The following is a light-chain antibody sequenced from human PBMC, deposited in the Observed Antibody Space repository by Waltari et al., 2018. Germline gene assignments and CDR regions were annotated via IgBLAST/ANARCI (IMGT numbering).Light chain of an antibody. Sequence: EIVLTQSPATLSLSPGERATLSCRASQSFSSSYLAWYQQKPGQAPRLLMYGASTRATGIPDRFSASGSGTDFTLTISRLEPEDFAVYYCQRYGSSFTFGGGTKVDIK. V-gene: IGKV3-20*01. CDR1: QSFSSSY. CDR3: QRYGSSFT. J-gene: IGKJ4*01. CDR2: GAS.